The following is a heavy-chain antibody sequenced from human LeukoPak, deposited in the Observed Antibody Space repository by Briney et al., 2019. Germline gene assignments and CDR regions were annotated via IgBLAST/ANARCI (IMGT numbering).Heavy chain of an antibody. Sequence: ASVKVSCKASGYTFTSYGISWVRQAPGQGLEWMGWISVYNANTNYAQKLQGRVTMTTDTSTSTAYMELRSLRSDDTAVYYCARDRRDSRGNDAFDIWGQGTMVTVSS. CDR1: GYTFTSYG. CDR3: ARDRRDSRGNDAFDI. D-gene: IGHD3-22*01. J-gene: IGHJ3*02. CDR2: ISVYNANT. V-gene: IGHV1-18*01.